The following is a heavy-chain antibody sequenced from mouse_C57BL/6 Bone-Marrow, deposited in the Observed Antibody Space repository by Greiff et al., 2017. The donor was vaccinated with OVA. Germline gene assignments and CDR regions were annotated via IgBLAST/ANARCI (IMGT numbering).Heavy chain of an antibody. CDR3: ARKGYGSSPYAMDY. CDR1: GFTFSSYA. Sequence: EVKVVESGGGLVKPGGSLKLSCAASGFTFSSYAMSWVRQTPEKRLEWVATISDGGSYTYYPDNVKGRFTISRDNAKNNLYLQMSHLKSEDTAMYYCARKGYGSSPYAMDYWGQGTSVTVSS. CDR2: ISDGGSYT. D-gene: IGHD1-1*01. J-gene: IGHJ4*01. V-gene: IGHV5-4*03.